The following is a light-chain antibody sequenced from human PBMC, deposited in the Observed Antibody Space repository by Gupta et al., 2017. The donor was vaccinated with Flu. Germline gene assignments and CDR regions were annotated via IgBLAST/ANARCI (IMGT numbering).Light chain of an antibody. J-gene: IGKJ3*01. CDR3: QQYHNWPVT. CDR2: GAS. V-gene: IGKV3-15*01. CDR1: QSLTTN. Sequence: EIVMTQSPATLSVSPGESATLSCRASQSLTTNLAWYQQKPGQAPRLLIYGASTSATGIPARFSGSGSGTEFTLTISSLQSEDFAVYYCQQYHNWPVTFGPGTKVDIK.